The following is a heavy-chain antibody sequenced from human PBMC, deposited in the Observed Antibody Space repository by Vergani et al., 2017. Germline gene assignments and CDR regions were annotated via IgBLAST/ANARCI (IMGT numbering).Heavy chain of an antibody. CDR2: INPIDSKI. CDR1: ESSFISNE. J-gene: IGHJ4*02. Sequence: EVMLVQSGAEVKKPGESLKISCKYSESSFISNEIAWVRQMSGKGLQWMGNINPIDSKIAYSLSFQGQAIMSLDKSITTAYLQWRSLKASDTAIYYCTRHXPCGDGACLHFDHWGQGTQVTVSS. CDR3: TRHXPCGDGACLHFDH. V-gene: IGHV5-51*01. D-gene: IGHD2-21*01.